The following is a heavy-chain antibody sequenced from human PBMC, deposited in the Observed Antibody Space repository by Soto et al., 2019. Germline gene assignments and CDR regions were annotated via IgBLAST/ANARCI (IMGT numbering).Heavy chain of an antibody. V-gene: IGHV4-31*03. CDR1: GGSIGSGGYY. J-gene: IGHJ4*02. CDR3: ARSPGYYFDY. CDR2: IYYSGIT. D-gene: IGHD1-1*01. Sequence: QVQLQESGPGLVKPSQTLSLTCTVSGGSIGSGGYYWSWIRQHPGKCLEWIGYIYYSGITYYNPSLKSRVTISVDTSKNQFSLKLSSVTAADTAVYYCARSPGYYFDYWGQGTLVTVSS.